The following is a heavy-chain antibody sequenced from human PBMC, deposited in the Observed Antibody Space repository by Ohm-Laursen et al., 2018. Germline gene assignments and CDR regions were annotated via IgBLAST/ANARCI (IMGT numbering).Heavy chain of an antibody. CDR1: NAAMNSYT. J-gene: IGHJ4*01. Sequence: SDTLSLTCTVSNAAMNSYTWNWIRQPAGRGLEWIGHISDRGRANYSPSLMSRLTMSIGTSIKQFSLKLTSVTAADTAMYYCVGTGLLNGYDYWGHGTLVTVS. V-gene: IGHV4-4*07. D-gene: IGHD3-9*01. CDR3: VGTGLLNGYDY. CDR2: ISDRGRA.